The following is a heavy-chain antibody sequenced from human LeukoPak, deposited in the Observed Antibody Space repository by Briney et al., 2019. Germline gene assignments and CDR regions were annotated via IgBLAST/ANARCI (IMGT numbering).Heavy chain of an antibody. V-gene: IGHV3-21*01. CDR3: ARAKVATMTYFDY. CDR2: ISSSSSYI. Sequence: GGSLRLSCAAAGFTFSSYSMNWVRQAPGKGRGWVSSISSSSSYIYYADSVKGRFTISRDNAKNSLYLQMNSLRAEDTAVYYCARAKVATMTYFDYWGQGTLVTVSS. CDR1: GFTFSSYS. J-gene: IGHJ4*02. D-gene: IGHD5-12*01.